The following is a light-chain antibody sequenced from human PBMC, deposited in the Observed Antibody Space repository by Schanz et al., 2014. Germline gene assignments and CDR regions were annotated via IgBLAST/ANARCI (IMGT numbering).Light chain of an antibody. J-gene: IGLJ3*02. CDR1: NSDVGGYNY. Sequence: QSALTQPPSASGSPGQSVTISCTGTNSDVGGYNYVSWYQQHPGKAPKLMIYEVSKRPSGVPDRFSGFKSDNTASLTVSGLQAEDEADYYCSSYAGSSIWVFGGGTKLTVL. CDR3: SSYAGSSIWV. CDR2: EVS. V-gene: IGLV2-8*01.